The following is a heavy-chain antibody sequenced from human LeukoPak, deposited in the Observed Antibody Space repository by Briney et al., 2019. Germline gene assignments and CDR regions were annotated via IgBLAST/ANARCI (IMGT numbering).Heavy chain of an antibody. CDR1: GFTFSSYA. CDR3: ACGYDSPYFDY. CDR2: ISYDGSNK. D-gene: IGHD5-12*01. V-gene: IGHV3-30*04. J-gene: IGHJ4*02. Sequence: GGPLRLSCAASGFTFSSYAMHWVRQAPGKGLEWVAVISYDGSNKYYADSVKGRFTISRDNSKNTLYLQMNSLRAEDTAVYYCACGYDSPYFDYWGQGTLVTVSS.